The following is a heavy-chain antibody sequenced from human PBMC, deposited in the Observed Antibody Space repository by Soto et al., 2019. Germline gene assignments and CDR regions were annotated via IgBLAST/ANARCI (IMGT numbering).Heavy chain of an antibody. CDR2: ISADGTTT. D-gene: IGHD2-2*01. J-gene: IGHJ4*02. Sequence: GGSLRLSCGASGFTFKKHWMHWARQVPGKGLVWVSRISADGTTTSYADSVKGRFTISRDNAKNTLYLQMNSLRAEDTAVFYCARGPDVSGGYCPGDFWGPGTLVTVYCNSPGCSAKHFDYWGQGTLVTVSS. CDR3: ARGPDVSGGYCPGDFWGPGTLVTVYCNSPGCSAKHFDY. CDR1: GFTFKKHW. V-gene: IGHV3-74*01.